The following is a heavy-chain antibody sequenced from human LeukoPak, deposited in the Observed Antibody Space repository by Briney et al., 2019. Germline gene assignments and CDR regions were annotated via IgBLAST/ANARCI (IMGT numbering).Heavy chain of an antibody. J-gene: IGHJ4*02. Sequence: SGGSLRLSCAASGFTFTSYSMNWVRRAPGKGLEWVSTISGGGGSTYYADSVKGRFTISRDNSKNTLYLQVNSLRAEDTAVYYCAKGGKWDVTPFDYWGQGTLVTVSS. D-gene: IGHD1-26*01. CDR2: ISGGGGST. CDR3: AKGGKWDVTPFDY. V-gene: IGHV3-23*01. CDR1: GFTFTSYS.